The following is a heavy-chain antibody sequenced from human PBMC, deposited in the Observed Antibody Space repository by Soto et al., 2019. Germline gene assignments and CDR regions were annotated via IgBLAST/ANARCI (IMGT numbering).Heavy chain of an antibody. CDR1: GFTFSSYT. J-gene: IGHJ4*02. D-gene: IGHD3-3*01. CDR2: ISSSSSYI. V-gene: IGHV3-21*01. Sequence: GGSLRLSCAASGFTFSSYTMSWVRQAPGKGLEWVSSISSSSSYIYYADSVMGRFTIPRDNAKNSLYLQMNSLRAEDTAVYYCARTGGSGYDDYWGQGTLVTVSS. CDR3: ARTGGSGYDDY.